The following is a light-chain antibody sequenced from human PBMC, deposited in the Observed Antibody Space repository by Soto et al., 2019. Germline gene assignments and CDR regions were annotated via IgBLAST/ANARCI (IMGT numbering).Light chain of an antibody. Sequence: QSALTQPRSVSGAPGQSVTISCTGTSSDVGDYNSVSWYQQQPDKAPRLIIYDVNKRPSGVPDRFSGSKAGNTGSLTIPGLQAEDGGEYHCTSLPGPYLHVLFGGGTKLTVL. J-gene: IGLJ2*01. CDR1: SSDVGDYNS. CDR3: TSLPGPYLHVL. V-gene: IGLV2-11*01. CDR2: DVN.